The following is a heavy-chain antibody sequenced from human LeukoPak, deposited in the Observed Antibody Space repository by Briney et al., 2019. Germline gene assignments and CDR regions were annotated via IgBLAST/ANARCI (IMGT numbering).Heavy chain of an antibody. D-gene: IGHD3-22*01. CDR2: ISSNGGCT. CDR1: GFTFRSYG. J-gene: IGHJ1*01. CDR3: ATYYYDSGGFHFHH. V-gene: IGHV3-64*01. Sequence: GGSLRLSCAASGFTFRSYGMHWVRQAPEKGLEYVSAISSNGGCTYYANSVKGRFTISRDNSRNTLYLQMGSLRAEDMAVYYCATYYYDSGGFHFHHWGQGTLVTVSS.